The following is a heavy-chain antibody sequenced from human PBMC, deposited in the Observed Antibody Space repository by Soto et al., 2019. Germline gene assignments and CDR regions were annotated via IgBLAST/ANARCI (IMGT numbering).Heavy chain of an antibody. Sequence: ASVKVSCKASGYTFTGYYMHWVRQAPGQGLEWMGWINPNSGGTNYAQKFQGWVTMTWDTSISTAYMELSRLRSDDTAVYYCARDLSGYDWGYYFDYWGQGTLVTVSS. CDR1: GYTFTGYY. CDR3: ARDLSGYDWGYYFDY. D-gene: IGHD5-12*01. V-gene: IGHV1-2*04. CDR2: INPNSGGT. J-gene: IGHJ4*02.